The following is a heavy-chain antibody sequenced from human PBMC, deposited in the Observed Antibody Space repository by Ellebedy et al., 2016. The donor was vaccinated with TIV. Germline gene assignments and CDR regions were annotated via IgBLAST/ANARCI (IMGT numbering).Heavy chain of an antibody. CDR3: ASDGSYGDYLSPTHAFVM. CDR1: GFSFSSYW. CDR2: MNQDGREK. V-gene: IGHV3-7*01. D-gene: IGHD4-17*01. J-gene: IGHJ3*02. Sequence: GESLKISCAASGFSFSSYWMTWVRQAPGEGLEWVANMNQDGREKYYVDSVKGRFTISRDNAQTSLYLQMNSLRADDTAMYYCASDGSYGDYLSPTHAFVMWGQGTMVSVSS.